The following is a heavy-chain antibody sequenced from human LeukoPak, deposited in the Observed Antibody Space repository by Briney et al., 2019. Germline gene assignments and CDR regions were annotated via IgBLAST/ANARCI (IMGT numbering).Heavy chain of an antibody. CDR1: GFTFSSYA. CDR3: VKGREPTYSSSWTD. V-gene: IGHV3-64D*06. Sequence: GRCLRLSCSASGFTFSSYATGWVRQAPGKGREYVSAISSNGGSTYYAASVKGRFTISRDNSKITLYLQMSSLRAEDTAVYSCVKGREPTYSSSWTDWGQGTLVTVSS. CDR2: ISSNGGST. J-gene: IGHJ4*02. D-gene: IGHD6-13*01.